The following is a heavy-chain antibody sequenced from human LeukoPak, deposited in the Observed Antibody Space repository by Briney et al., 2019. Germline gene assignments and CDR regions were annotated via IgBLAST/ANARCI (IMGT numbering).Heavy chain of an antibody. CDR2: ISSSSSYI. CDR3: ARGKALLWFGESPTGFDP. D-gene: IGHD3-10*01. J-gene: IGHJ5*02. CDR1: EFSVGSNY. Sequence: PGGSLRLSCAASEFSVGSNYMTWVRQAPGKGLEWVSSISSSSSYIYYADSVKGRFTISRDNAKNSLYLQMNSLRAEDTAVYYCARGKALLWFGESPTGFDPWGQGTLVTVSS. V-gene: IGHV3-21*01.